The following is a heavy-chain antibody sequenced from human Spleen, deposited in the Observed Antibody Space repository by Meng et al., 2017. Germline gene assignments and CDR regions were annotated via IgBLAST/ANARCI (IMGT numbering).Heavy chain of an antibody. J-gene: IGHJ4*02. CDR1: GYTFIMYY. CDR2: ISPSGDGT. CDR3: ARGPEGGYDYFDY. D-gene: IGHD5-12*01. V-gene: IGHV1-46*03. Sequence: QVHLVQSGAEVKKPGASVKVSCKATGYTFIMYYMYWVRQAPGQGLEWMGIISPSGDGTTYAQRFQGRFTMTTDTSTSTVYMELSSLRSEDTAVYYCARGPEGGYDYFDYWGQGTLVTSPQ.